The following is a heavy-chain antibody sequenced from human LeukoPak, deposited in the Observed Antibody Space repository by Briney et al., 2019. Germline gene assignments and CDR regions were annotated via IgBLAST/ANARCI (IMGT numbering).Heavy chain of an antibody. CDR3: ARPTSGVRLGMDV. CDR1: GFTVSSNY. V-gene: IGHV3-53*01. D-gene: IGHD3-10*01. CDR2: IYSGGST. J-gene: IGHJ6*02. Sequence: GASLRLSCAASGFTVSSNYMSWVRQAPGKGLEWVSVIYSGGSTYYADSVKGRFTISRDNSKNTLYLQMNSLRAEDTAVYYCARPTSGVRLGMDVWGQGTTVTVSS.